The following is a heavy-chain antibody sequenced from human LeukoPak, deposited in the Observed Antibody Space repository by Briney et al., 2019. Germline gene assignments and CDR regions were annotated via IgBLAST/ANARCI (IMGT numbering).Heavy chain of an antibody. D-gene: IGHD2-15*01. CDR1: GGSFSGYY. CDR2: INHSGST. J-gene: IGHJ1*01. CDR3: ARGYSEYFQH. Sequence: PSETLSLTCAVYGGSFSGYYWSWIRQPPGKGLEWIGEINHSGSTNYNPSLKSRVTISVDTSKNQFSLKLSSVTAADTAVYYCARGYSEYFQHWGQGTLVTVSS. V-gene: IGHV4-34*01.